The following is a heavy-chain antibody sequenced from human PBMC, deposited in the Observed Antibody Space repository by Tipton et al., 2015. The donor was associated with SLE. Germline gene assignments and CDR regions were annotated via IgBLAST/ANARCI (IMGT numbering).Heavy chain of an antibody. D-gene: IGHD3-10*02. CDR2: INGDGDSM. J-gene: IGHJ6*02. Sequence: SLRLSCVASGFPFSSHWMHWVRQAPGKGLVWVSHINGDGDSMRYADSVKGRFIISRDNAKNILFLQMNSLTTEDTALYYCGKDMSPGGLDVWGHGTTVTVSS. V-gene: IGHV3-74*01. CDR3: GKDMSPGGLDV. CDR1: GFPFSSHW.